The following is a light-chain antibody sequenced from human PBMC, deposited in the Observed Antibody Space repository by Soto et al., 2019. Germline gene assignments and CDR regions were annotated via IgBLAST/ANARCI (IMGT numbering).Light chain of an antibody. CDR1: QSVSSY. V-gene: IGKV1-39*01. CDR2: AAS. J-gene: IGKJ5*01. Sequence: MTQAPVTLSVSPGDRAALACRASQSVSSYLNWYQQKPGKAPKLLIYAASSLQSGVPSRFSVSGSGTDFTLTISSLQPDDFATYDGQQSYSTPPITFGPGTRLEI. CDR3: QQSYSTPPIT.